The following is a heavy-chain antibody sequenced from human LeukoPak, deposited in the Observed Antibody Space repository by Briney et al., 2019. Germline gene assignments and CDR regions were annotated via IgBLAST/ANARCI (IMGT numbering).Heavy chain of an antibody. D-gene: IGHD3-22*01. CDR3: ARDLELVHYDSSGYDN. Sequence: GGSLRLSCAASGFTFSSCWMHWVRQVPGKGLVWVSRINSDGSNTRYADSVKGRFTISRDNAKNTLYLQMNSLRAEDTAVYYCARDLELVHYDSSGYDNWGQGTLVIVSS. J-gene: IGHJ4*02. V-gene: IGHV3-74*01. CDR2: INSDGSNT. CDR1: GFTFSSCW.